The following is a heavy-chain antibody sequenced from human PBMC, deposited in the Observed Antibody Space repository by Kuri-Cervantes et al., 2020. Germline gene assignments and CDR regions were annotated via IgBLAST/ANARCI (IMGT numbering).Heavy chain of an antibody. CDR1: GGSVNSSSYY. J-gene: IGHJ4*02. D-gene: IGHD6-19*01. Sequence: SETLSLTCAVYGGSVNSSSYYWSWIRQPPGKGLEWIVEIDHSGSTNYNPSLKSRVTISVDTSKNQFSLKLSSVTAADTALYYCARSIAGAGRMFDYWGQGTLVTVSS. V-gene: IGHV4-34*01. CDR3: ARSIAGAGRMFDY. CDR2: IDHSGST.